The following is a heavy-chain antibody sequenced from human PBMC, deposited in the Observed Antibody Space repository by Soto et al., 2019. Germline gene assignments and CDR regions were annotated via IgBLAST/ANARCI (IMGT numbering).Heavy chain of an antibody. V-gene: IGHV3-23*01. CDR2: ISGSGVST. Sequence: GGSLRLSCAASGVNFISYAMSWVRQAPGKGLEWVSVISGSGVSTYYADSVKGRFTISRDKSKNTLYLQMNSLRAEDTAVYFCAKDMEMTGSCTNGLCWTLDYWGPGTLVTVSS. J-gene: IGHJ4*02. CDR3: AKDMEMTGSCTNGLCWTLDY. D-gene: IGHD2-8*01. CDR1: GVNFISYA.